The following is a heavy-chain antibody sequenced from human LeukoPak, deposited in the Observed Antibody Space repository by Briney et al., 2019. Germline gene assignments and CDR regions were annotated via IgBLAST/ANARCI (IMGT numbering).Heavy chain of an antibody. J-gene: IGHJ4*02. V-gene: IGHV3-21*01. D-gene: IGHD3-10*02. Sequence: GGSLRLSCAASGFTFSSYSMNWVRQAPGKGLEWVSSISSSSSYIYYADSVKGRFTISRDNAKNSLYLQMNSLRAEDTAVYYCASGVATNMFPFDYWGQGTLVTVSS. CDR3: ASGVATNMFPFDY. CDR1: GFTFSSYS. CDR2: ISSSSSYI.